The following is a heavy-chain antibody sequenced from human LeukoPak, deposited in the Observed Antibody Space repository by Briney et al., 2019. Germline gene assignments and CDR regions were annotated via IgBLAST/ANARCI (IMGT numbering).Heavy chain of an antibody. CDR2: ISGSGGST. Sequence: PGGSLRLSCAASGFTFSSYAMSWVRQAPGKGLEWVSAISGSGGSTYYADSVKGRFTISRDNSKNTLYLQMNSLRAEDMALYYCAKGPTGTAVAGTPEYFQYWGQGTLVTVSS. CDR1: GFTFSSYA. J-gene: IGHJ1*01. D-gene: IGHD6-19*01. V-gene: IGHV3-23*01. CDR3: AKGPTGTAVAGTPEYFQY.